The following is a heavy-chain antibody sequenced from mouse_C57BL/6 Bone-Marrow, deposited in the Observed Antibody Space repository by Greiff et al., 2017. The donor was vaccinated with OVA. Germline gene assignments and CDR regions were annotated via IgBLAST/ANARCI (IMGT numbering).Heavy chain of an antibody. CDR3: ARYKRYYFDY. Sequence: DVQLVESGGGLVQPGGSLSLSCAASGFTFTDYYMSWVRQPPGKALEWLGFIRNKANGYTTEYSASVKGRFTISRDNSQSILYLQMNALRAEDSATYYCARYKRYYFDYWGQGTTLTVSS. CDR1: GFTFTDYY. V-gene: IGHV7-3*01. CDR2: IRNKANGYTT. J-gene: IGHJ2*01.